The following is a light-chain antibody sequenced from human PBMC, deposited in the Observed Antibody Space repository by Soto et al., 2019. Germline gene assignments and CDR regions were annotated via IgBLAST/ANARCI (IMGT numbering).Light chain of an antibody. V-gene: IGKV2-30*01. CDR3: QHYNSYSEA. CDR1: QSLVYNDGNIY. J-gene: IGKJ1*01. CDR2: KVS. Sequence: FVMTQSPLSLPVTLGQPASISCRSSQSLVYNDGNIYLNWFQQRPGQSPRRLIYKVSNRDSGVPSRFSGSGSGTEFTLTISSLQPDDFATYYCQHYNSYSEAFGQGTKVDIK.